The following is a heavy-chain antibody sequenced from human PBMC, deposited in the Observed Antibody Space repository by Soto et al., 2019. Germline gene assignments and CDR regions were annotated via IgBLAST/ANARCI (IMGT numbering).Heavy chain of an antibody. J-gene: IGHJ4*02. CDR1: GGSISSSSYY. CDR3: ASSRIRYSGSYYVGYFDY. V-gene: IGHV4-39*01. D-gene: IGHD1-26*01. CDR2: IYYSGST. Sequence: PSGTLSLTCAASGGSISSSSYYWGWIRQPPGKGLEGIWSIYYSGSTYYNPSLKSRVTISVDTSKNQFSLKLSSVTAADTAVYYCASSRIRYSGSYYVGYFDYWGQGTLVTVSS.